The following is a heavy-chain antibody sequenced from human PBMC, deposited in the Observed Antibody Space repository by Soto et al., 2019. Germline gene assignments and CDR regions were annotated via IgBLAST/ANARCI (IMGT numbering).Heavy chain of an antibody. Sequence: PGGSLRLSCAASGFTFSSYAMSWVRQAPGKGLEWVSAISGSGGSTYYADSVKGRFTISRDNSKNTLYLQMNSLRAEDTAVYYCAKAPPSIAVAGYGMDVWGQGTTVTVSS. V-gene: IGHV3-23*01. CDR2: ISGSGGST. CDR1: GFTFSSYA. CDR3: AKAPPSIAVAGYGMDV. D-gene: IGHD6-19*01. J-gene: IGHJ6*02.